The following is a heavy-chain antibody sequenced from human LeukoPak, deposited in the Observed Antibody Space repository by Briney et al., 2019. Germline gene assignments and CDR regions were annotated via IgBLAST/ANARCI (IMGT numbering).Heavy chain of an antibody. CDR2: ISGSGGST. D-gene: IGHD3-3*01. V-gene: IGHV3-23*01. CDR3: AKDWN. J-gene: IGHJ4*02. CDR1: GFTFCNHP. Sequence: RGALRLSSAGFGFTFCNHPMSRDRPAPGKGMECVSAISGSGGSTYYADSVNGRFTISRDNSKNTLYLQMNSLRAEDTAVYYCAKDWNWGQGTLVTVSS.